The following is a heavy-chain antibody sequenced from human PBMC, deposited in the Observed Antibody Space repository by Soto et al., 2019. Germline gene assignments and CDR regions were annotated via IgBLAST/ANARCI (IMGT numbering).Heavy chain of an antibody. V-gene: IGHV1-18*01. D-gene: IGHD2-21*02. CDR2: ISAYNGNT. CDR3: ERDLKVVTPDS. J-gene: IGHJ4*02. Sequence: QVQLVQSGAEVKKPGASVKVSCKASGYTFTSYGISWVRQAPGQGLEWMGWISAYNGNTSYAQKLQGRVNMTTDTSTSTDYMELRSVRSDDTAVYYCERDLKVVTPDSWGQGPLVTVSS. CDR1: GYTFTSYG.